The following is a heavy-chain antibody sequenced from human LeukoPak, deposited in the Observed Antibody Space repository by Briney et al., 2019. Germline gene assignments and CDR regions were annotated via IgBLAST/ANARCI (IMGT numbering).Heavy chain of an antibody. V-gene: IGHV3-74*01. D-gene: IGHD1-26*01. CDR2: INSDGSST. Sequence: GGSLRLSCAASGFTFSSYWMHWVRQAPGKGLVWVSRINSDGSSTSYADSVKGRSTISRDNAKNTLYLQMNSLRAEDTAVYYCARGLTGREVGAYRLLDVNWFDPWGQGTLVTVSS. CDR3: ARGLTGREVGAYRLLDVNWFDP. CDR1: GFTFSSYW. J-gene: IGHJ5*02.